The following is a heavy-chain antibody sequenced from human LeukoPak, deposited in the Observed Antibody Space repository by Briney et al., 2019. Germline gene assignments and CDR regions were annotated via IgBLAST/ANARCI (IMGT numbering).Heavy chain of an antibody. CDR3: ARDLSATARAYDY. CDR1: GFILSDYN. V-gene: IGHV3-21*01. CDR2: IAISGTYI. J-gene: IGHJ4*01. Sequence: GGSLRLSCAASGFILSDYNMNWVRQAPGKGLEWVSFIAISGTYITYADSLKGRFTISRDNAKNSLYLQMNSLRAEDTAVYNCARDLSATARAYDYWGHGTLVTVSS. D-gene: IGHD1-26*01.